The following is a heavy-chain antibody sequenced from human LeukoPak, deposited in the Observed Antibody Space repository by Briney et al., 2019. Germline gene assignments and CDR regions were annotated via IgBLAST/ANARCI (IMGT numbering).Heavy chain of an antibody. J-gene: IGHJ4*02. D-gene: IGHD1-26*01. CDR3: VRWGLQSFDY. V-gene: IGHV3-74*01. CDR2: INTDGRST. Sequence: GGSLRLSCAASGFTFSSYSMNWVRQAPGKGLEWVSRINTDGRSTSYADSVKGRFTISRDNAKLYLQMNSLRAEDTAVYYCVRWGLQSFDYWGQGTLVTVSS. CDR1: GFTFSSYS.